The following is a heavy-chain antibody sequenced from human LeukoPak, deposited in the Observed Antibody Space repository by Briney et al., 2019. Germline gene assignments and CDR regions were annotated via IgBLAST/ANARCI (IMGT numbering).Heavy chain of an antibody. CDR3: AKDNPIEEVPGLGPGQ. J-gene: IGHJ4*02. CDR1: GFTFSTSG. D-gene: IGHD2-2*01. CDR2: IRYDGSTK. Sequence: GSLRLSCAASGFTFSTSGIHWVRPAPGMGLEWVAFIRYDGSTKLYADSVKGRFSISRDNSKNTLWLQMNSVRTEDTAVYYCAKDNPIEEVPGLGPGQWGQGTLVTVSS. V-gene: IGHV3-30*02.